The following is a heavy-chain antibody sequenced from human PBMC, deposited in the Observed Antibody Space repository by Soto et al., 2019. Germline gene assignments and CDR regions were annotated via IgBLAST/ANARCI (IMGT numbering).Heavy chain of an antibody. Sequence: TSETLSLTCTVSGGSISSYYWSWIRQPAGKGLEWIGRIYTSGSTNYNPSPKSRVTMSVDTSKNQFSLKLSSVTAADTAVYYCAREVRVDTSGCLDYWGQGTLVTVSS. CDR2: IYTSGST. CDR3: AREVRVDTSGCLDY. D-gene: IGHD5-18*01. V-gene: IGHV4-4*07. J-gene: IGHJ4*02. CDR1: GGSISSYY.